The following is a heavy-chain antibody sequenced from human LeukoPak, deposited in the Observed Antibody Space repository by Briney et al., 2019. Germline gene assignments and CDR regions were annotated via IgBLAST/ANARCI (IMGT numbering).Heavy chain of an antibody. D-gene: IGHD4-23*01. CDR2: ISYDGSNK. V-gene: IGHV3-30*18. CDR1: GFTFSSYG. Sequence: HTGGSLRLSCAASGFTFSSYGMHWVRQAPGKGLEWVAVISYDGSNKYYADSVKGRFTISRDNSKNTLYLQMNSLRAEDTAVYYCAKDPTPTVVDMILDYWGQGTLVTVSS. CDR3: AKDPTPTVVDMILDY. J-gene: IGHJ4*02.